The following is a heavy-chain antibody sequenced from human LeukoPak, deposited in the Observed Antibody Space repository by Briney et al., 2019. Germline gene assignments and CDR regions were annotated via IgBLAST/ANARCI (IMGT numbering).Heavy chain of an antibody. CDR3: ARKRDTNYYYYGMDV. V-gene: IGHV4-59*01. J-gene: IGHJ6*02. CDR2: IYYSGGT. D-gene: IGHD5-18*01. CDR1: GGSISSYY. Sequence: SETLSLTCTVSGGSISSYYWSWIRQPPGKGLEGIGYIYYSGGTNYNPSLKSRVTISVDTSKNQFSLKLSSVTAADTAVYYCARKRDTNYYYYGMDVWGQGTTVTVSS.